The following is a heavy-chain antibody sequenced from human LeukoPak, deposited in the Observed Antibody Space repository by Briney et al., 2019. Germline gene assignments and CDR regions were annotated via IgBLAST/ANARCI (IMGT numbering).Heavy chain of an antibody. V-gene: IGHV1-8*01. CDR1: GYTFTSYD. J-gene: IGHJ5*02. D-gene: IGHD2-2*01. CDR2: MNPNSGNT. CDR3: ARGLECRSSTSCYSNWFDP. Sequence: ASVKVSCKASGYTFTSYDINWVRQATGQGLEWMGWMNPNSGNTGYAQKFQGRVTMTRNTSISTAYMELSSLRSEDTAVYYCARGLECRSSTSCYSNWFDPWGQGTLVTVSS.